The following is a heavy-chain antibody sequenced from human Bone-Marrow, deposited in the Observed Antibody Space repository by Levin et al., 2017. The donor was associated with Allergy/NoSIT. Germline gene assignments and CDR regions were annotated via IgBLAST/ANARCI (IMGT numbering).Heavy chain of an antibody. V-gene: IGHV1-69*06. CDR2: IIPLFDTP. Sequence: ASVKVSCKASGDSFSNYAISWVRQAPAQGLEWMGLIIPLFDTPTYAQKFQDRVTITADKSTSTAYMELSSLRSEDTAIYFCARWAAHCGSTTCYTALDFWGQGTLVTVSS. D-gene: IGHD2-2*02. J-gene: IGHJ4*02. CDR1: GDSFSNYA. CDR3: ARWAAHCGSTTCYTALDF.